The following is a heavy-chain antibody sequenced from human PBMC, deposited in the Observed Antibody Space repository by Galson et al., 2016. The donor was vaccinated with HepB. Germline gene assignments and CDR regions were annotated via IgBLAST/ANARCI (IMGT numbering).Heavy chain of an antibody. CDR3: AGRSNGYYYFEY. CDR1: GYTFTSYG. J-gene: IGHJ4*02. D-gene: IGHD3-22*01. V-gene: IGHV1-18*01. Sequence: SVKVSCKASGYTFTSYGISWVRQAPGQGLEWMGWISAYTGYTNYAQELQGRGTITADESTSTAYMELSSLRSEDTAIYYCAGRSNGYYYFEYWGQGTVVTVSS. CDR2: ISAYTGYT.